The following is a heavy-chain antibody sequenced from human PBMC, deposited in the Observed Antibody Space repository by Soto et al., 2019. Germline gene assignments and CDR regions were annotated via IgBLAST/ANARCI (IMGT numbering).Heavy chain of an antibody. CDR2: IYTDDST. CDR1: GFTFSSYA. V-gene: IGHV3-53*04. Sequence: PGGSLRLSCAASGFTFSSYAMTWVRQAPGRGLEWVSVIYTDDSTYYADSVKGRFTISRHNSKNTLYLQMNSLRAEDTAVYYCTSETSGSSGPLYWGQGTLVTVSS. J-gene: IGHJ4*02. CDR3: TSETSGSSGPLY. D-gene: IGHD3-22*01.